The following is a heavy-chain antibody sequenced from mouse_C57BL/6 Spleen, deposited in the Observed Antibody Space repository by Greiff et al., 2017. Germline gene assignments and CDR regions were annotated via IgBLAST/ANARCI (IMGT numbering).Heavy chain of an antibody. CDR3: ASNYGSSYVGEAMDY. Sequence: VQLQQSGAELMKPGASVKLSCKATGYTFTGYWIEWVKQRPGHGLEWIGEILPGSGSTNYNEKFKSKATLTVDTSSSTAYMQLSSLTSEDSAVYYCASNYGSSYVGEAMDYWGQGTSVTVSS. V-gene: IGHV1-9*01. CDR1: GYTFTGYW. D-gene: IGHD1-1*01. CDR2: ILPGSGST. J-gene: IGHJ4*01.